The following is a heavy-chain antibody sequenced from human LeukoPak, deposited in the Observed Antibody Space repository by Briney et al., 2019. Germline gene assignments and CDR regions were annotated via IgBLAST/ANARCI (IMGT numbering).Heavy chain of an antibody. Sequence: SETLSLTCAVYGGSFSGYYWSWIRQPPGKGLEWIGEINHSGSTNYNPSLKSRVTISVDTSKNQFSLKLSSVTAADTAVYYCARIGPQGYCSSTSCYRYYYYYMDVWGKGTTVTVSS. V-gene: IGHV4-34*01. CDR2: INHSGST. CDR1: GGSFSGYY. J-gene: IGHJ6*03. D-gene: IGHD2-2*02. CDR3: ARIGPQGYCSSTSCYRYYYYYMDV.